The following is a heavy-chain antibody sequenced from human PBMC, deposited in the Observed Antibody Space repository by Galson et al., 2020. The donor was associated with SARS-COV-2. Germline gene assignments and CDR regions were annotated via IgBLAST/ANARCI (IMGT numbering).Heavy chain of an antibody. J-gene: IGHJ4*02. CDR3: ARHNTAMETNYRGAYDY. D-gene: IGHD5-18*01. CDR2: IYPGDSDT. CDR1: GYSFTSYW. Sequence: GESLKISCKGSGYSFTSYWIGWVRQMPGKGLEWMGIIYPGDSDTRYSPSFQGQVTISADKSISTAYLQWSSLKASDTAMYYCARHNTAMETNYRGAYDYWGQGTLVTVSS. V-gene: IGHV5-51*01.